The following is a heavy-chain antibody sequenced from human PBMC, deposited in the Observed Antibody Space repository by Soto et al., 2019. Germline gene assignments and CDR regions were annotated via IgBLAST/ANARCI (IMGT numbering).Heavy chain of an antibody. CDR3: ATYSSSPLEYDY. CDR2: INHSGST. D-gene: IGHD6-13*01. V-gene: IGHV4-34*01. Sequence: PSETLSLTCAVYGGSFSGYYWSWIRQPPGKGLEWIGEINHSGSTNYNPSLKSRVTISVDTSKNQFSLKLSSVTAADTAVYYCATYSSSPLEYDYWGQGTLVTVSS. CDR1: GGSFSGYY. J-gene: IGHJ4*02.